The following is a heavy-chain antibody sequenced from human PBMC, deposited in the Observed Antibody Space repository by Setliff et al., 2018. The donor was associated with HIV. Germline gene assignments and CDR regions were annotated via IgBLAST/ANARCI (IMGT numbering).Heavy chain of an antibody. V-gene: IGHV4-61*09. CDR2: IHTSGST. CDR3: ARVGYHGSGRYSFDY. Sequence: SETLSLTCTVSGGSISSGSYYWSWIRQPAGKGLEWIGHIHTSGSTKYNPSLKSRVTMSADTSKNQFSLNLSSVTAAETAVYYCARVGYHGSGRYSFDYWGQGTLVTVSS. J-gene: IGHJ4*02. D-gene: IGHD3-10*01. CDR1: GGSISSGSYY.